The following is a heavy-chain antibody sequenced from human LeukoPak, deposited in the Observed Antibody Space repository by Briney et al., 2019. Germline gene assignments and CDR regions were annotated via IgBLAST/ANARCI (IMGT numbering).Heavy chain of an antibody. Sequence: SVKVSCKAFGGTFSSYTISWVRQAPGQGLEWMGRIIPILGIANYAQKFQGRVTITADKSTSTAYMELSSLRSEDTAVYYCARIHDFWRNRFDPWGQGTLVTVSS. CDR3: ARIHDFWRNRFDP. CDR2: IIPILGIA. CDR1: GGTFSSYT. D-gene: IGHD3-3*01. J-gene: IGHJ5*02. V-gene: IGHV1-69*02.